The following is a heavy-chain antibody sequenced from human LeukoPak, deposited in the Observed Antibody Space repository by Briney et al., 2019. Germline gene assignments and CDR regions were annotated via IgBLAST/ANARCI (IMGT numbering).Heavy chain of an antibody. V-gene: IGHV3-74*01. CDR3: ARDVAGAGSH. D-gene: IGHD3-10*01. J-gene: IGHJ4*02. CDR2: IKEHGSST. Sequence: GGSLRLSCAASGFTFRSYWMHWVRQAPGEGLVWVSRIKEHGSSTDYEDSVKGRFTISRDNAKNTLYLHMNTLRAEDAAIYYCARDVAGAGSHWGQRTLVTVSS. CDR1: GFTFRSYW.